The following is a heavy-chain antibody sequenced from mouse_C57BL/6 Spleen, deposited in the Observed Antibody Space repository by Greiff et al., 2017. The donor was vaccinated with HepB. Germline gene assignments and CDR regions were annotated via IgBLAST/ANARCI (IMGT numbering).Heavy chain of an antibody. J-gene: IGHJ4*01. D-gene: IGHD1-1*01. CDR2: ISSGSSTI. CDR3: ARVEDYYGSRGYYAMDY. V-gene: IGHV5-17*01. Sequence: EVQRVESGGGLVKPGGSLKLSCAASGFTFSDYGMHWVRQAPEKGLEWVAYISSGSSTIYYADTVKGRFTISRDNAKNTLFLQMTSLRSEDTAMYYCARVEDYYGSRGYYAMDYWGQGTSVTVSS. CDR1: GFTFSDYG.